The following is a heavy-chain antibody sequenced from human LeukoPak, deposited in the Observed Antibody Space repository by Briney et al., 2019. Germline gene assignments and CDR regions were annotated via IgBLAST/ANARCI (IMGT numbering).Heavy chain of an antibody. Sequence: GGSLRLSCAASGFTFSSYWMHWVRQAPGKGLVWVSRINTDGSNTNYADSVKGRFTISRDNAKNTLYLQMSSLRAEDTAVYYCARGGLISLANTPLGAFDIWGQGTMVSVSS. D-gene: IGHD3/OR15-3a*01. CDR3: ARGGLISLANTPLGAFDI. V-gene: IGHV3-74*01. J-gene: IGHJ3*02. CDR2: INTDGSNT. CDR1: GFTFSSYW.